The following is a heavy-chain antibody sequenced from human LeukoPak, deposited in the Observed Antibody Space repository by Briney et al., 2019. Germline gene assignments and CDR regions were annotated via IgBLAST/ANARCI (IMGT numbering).Heavy chain of an antibody. CDR3: ARGTMIVVVITTSGQNLDY. CDR2: INPNSGGT. D-gene: IGHD3-22*01. CDR1: GYTFTGYY. V-gene: IGHV1-2*02. Sequence: VASVKVSCKASGYTFTGYYMHWVRQAPGQGLEWMGWINPNSGGTNYAQKFQGRVTMTRDTSISTAYMELSRLRSDDTAVYYCARGTMIVVVITTSGQNLDYWGQGTLVTVSS. J-gene: IGHJ4*02.